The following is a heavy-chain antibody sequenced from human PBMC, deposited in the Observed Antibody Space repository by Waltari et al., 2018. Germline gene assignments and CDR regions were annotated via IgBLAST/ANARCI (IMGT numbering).Heavy chain of an antibody. CDR2: IIPIFGTA. V-gene: IGHV1-69*01. CDR1: GGTFSSYA. J-gene: IGHJ4*02. CDR3: ARDRGDCGGDCYSGDY. D-gene: IGHD2-21*02. Sequence: QVQLVQSGAEVKKPGSSVKVSCKASGGTFSSYAISWLRQAPGQGLEWMGGIIPIFGTANYAQKFQGRVTITADESTSTAYMELSSLRSEDTAVYYCARDRGDCGGDCYSGDYWGQGTLVTVSS.